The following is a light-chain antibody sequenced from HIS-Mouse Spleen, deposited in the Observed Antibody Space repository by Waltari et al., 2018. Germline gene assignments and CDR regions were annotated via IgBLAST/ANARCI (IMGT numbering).Light chain of an antibody. CDR2: KAS. Sequence: DIQMTQSPSTLSASVGDRVTITSRASQSISSWLAWYQQKPGKAPKLLIYKASSLESGVPSRFSGSGSGTEFTLTISSLQPDDFATYYCQQYNSYSHLYTFGQGTKLEIK. CDR1: QSISSW. CDR3: QQYNSYSHLYT. V-gene: IGKV1-5*03. J-gene: IGKJ2*01.